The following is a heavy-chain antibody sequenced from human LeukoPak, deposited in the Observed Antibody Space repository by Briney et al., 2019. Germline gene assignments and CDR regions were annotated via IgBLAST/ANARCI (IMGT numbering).Heavy chain of an antibody. V-gene: IGHV3-23*01. CDR2: ISGSGGST. Sequence: PGGSLRLSCAASGFTFSSYAMTWVRQAPGKGLEWVSTISGSGGSTYYADSVKGRFTISRDNSKNTLYLQMNSLRAEDTAVYYCAKDATGIYDYSNYGVPSWFDPWGQGTLVTVSS. CDR3: AKDATGIYDYSNYGVPSWFDP. J-gene: IGHJ5*02. D-gene: IGHD4-11*01. CDR1: GFTFSSYA.